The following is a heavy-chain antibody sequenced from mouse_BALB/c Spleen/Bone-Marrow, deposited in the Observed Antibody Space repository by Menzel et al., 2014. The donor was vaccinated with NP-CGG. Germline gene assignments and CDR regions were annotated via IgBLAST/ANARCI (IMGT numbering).Heavy chain of an antibody. V-gene: IGHV1-9*01. CDR2: ILPGRGST. J-gene: IGHJ4*01. D-gene: IGHD1-1*01. CDR1: GYTFSSYW. Sequence: VQLQQSGPELVKPGASVKISCKATGYTFSSYWIEWVKQRPGHGLEWIGEILPGRGSTNYNEKFKGKATFTSDTSSNTAYMQLSSLTSEDSAVYYCARWDTTAMDYWGQGTSVTVSS. CDR3: ARWDTTAMDY.